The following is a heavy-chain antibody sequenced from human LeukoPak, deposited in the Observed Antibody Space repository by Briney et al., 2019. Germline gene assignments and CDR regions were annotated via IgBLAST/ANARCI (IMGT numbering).Heavy chain of an antibody. CDR2: IIPIFGTA. D-gene: IGHD3-22*01. CDR3: ATAKRLPFTYYYDSSGYSRLLDP. CDR1: GGTFSSYA. Sequence: GASVKVSCKASGGTFSSYAISWVRQAPGQGLEWMGGIIPIFGTANYAQKLQGRVTMTEDTSTDTAYMELSSLRSEDTAVYYCATAKRLPFTYYYDSSGYSRLLDPWGQGTLVTVSS. V-gene: IGHV1-69*06. J-gene: IGHJ5*02.